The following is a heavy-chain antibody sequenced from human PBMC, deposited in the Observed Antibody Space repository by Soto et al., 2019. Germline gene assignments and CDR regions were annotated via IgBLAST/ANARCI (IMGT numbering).Heavy chain of an antibody. CDR2: ISYDGSNK. CDR1: GFTFSSYG. D-gene: IGHD5-18*01. Sequence: GGSLRLSCAASGFTFSSYGMHWVRQAPGKGLEWVAVISYDGSNKYYADSVKGRFTISRDNSKNTLYLQMNSLRAEDTAVYYCANSQRIQLWAYYYGMDVWGQGTTVTVSS. CDR3: ANSQRIQLWAYYYGMDV. J-gene: IGHJ6*02. V-gene: IGHV3-30*18.